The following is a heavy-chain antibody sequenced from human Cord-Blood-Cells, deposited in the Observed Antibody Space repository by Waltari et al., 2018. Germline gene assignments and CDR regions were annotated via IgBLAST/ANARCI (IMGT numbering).Heavy chain of an antibody. V-gene: IGHV4-34*01. CDR1: GGSFSGYY. J-gene: IGHJ6*02. CDR3: ARSRLDSSSWYYYYYGMDV. D-gene: IGHD6-13*01. Sequence: QVQLQQWGAGLLKPSETLSLTCAVYGGSFSGYYWSWIRQPPGKGLGGIGEINHSGSTNYNPSLRSGVTLAVDTSKNHFSRKLSSVTAADTAVYYCARSRLDSSSWYYYYYGMDVWGQGTTVTVSS. CDR2: INHSGST.